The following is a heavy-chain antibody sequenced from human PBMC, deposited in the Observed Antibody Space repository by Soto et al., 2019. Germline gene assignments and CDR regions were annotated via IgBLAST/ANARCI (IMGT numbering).Heavy chain of an antibody. Sequence: QVQLVQSGAEVKKPGSSVKVSCKASGGTFSSYAISWVRQAPGQGLEWMGGIIPIFGTANYAQKFQGRVTITAEESTSTAYMEMSSLRSEDTAVYYCARPTYYYDSSGYWALYYYGMDVWGQGTTVTVSS. D-gene: IGHD3-22*01. CDR2: IIPIFGTA. V-gene: IGHV1-69*12. J-gene: IGHJ6*02. CDR1: GGTFSSYA. CDR3: ARPTYYYDSSGYWALYYYGMDV.